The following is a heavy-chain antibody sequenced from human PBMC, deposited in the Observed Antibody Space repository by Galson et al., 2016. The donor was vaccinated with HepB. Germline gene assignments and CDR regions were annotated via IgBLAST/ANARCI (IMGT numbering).Heavy chain of an antibody. J-gene: IGHJ4*02. Sequence: SVKVSCKASGGTFSSFAINWVRQAPGQGLEWMGGIIPIFGSASYAQKFQGRLTITADESTSTAYMELSSLRSEDTAVYYCARGIYQDFLTAYYLWGQGTLGTVSS. CDR1: GGTFSSFA. V-gene: IGHV1-69*13. CDR3: ARGIYQDFLTAYYL. D-gene: IGHD3-9*01. CDR2: IIPIFGSA.